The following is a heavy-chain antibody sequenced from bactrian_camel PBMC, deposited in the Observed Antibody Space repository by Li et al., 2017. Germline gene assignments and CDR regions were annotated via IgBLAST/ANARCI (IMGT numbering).Heavy chain of an antibody. CDR1: ENTWKRHC. CDR3: VRKYVSDVSVYDVDDFGY. V-gene: IGHV3S63*01. D-gene: IGHD4*01. J-gene: IGHJ6*01. Sequence: HVQLVESGGGSVQTGGSLKPSCVYSENTWKRHCMGWFRQTRPGEEREGVARIATGSGNTYYADSVKGRFTISQDNAKNSVYLQMNSLKPEDTAVYYCVRKYVSDVSVYDVDDFGYWGQGTQVTVS. CDR2: IATGSGNT.